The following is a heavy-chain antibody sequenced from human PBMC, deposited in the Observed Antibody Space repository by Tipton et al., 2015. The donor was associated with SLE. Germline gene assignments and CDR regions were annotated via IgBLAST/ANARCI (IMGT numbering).Heavy chain of an antibody. CDR3: ARQGGSCTGGVCGGVFNFDY. CDR1: GGSFSGYY. D-gene: IGHD2-8*02. V-gene: IGHV4-34*01. CDR2: VNHIGIT. Sequence: TLSLTCAVNGGSFSGYYWSWIRQAPGKGLEWIGEVNHIGITNQNASLKSRVTISVDTSKNQSSLKLSSVTAADTAVYYCARQGGSCTGGVCGGVFNFDYWGQGTLVTVSS. J-gene: IGHJ4*02.